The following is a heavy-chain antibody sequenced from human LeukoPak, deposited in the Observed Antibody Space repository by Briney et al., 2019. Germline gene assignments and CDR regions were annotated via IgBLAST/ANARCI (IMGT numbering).Heavy chain of an antibody. CDR3: TRAPAALSDY. Sequence: GGSLRLSCTASGFTFSDYAMSWVRQAPGKGLEWVGFIRSKAYGGTTEYAASVEGRFTISRDDSKSIAYLQMNSLKTEDTAVYYCTRAPAALSDYWGQGTLVTVSS. CDR1: GFTFSDYA. V-gene: IGHV3-49*04. J-gene: IGHJ4*02. D-gene: IGHD2-2*01. CDR2: IRSKAYGGTT.